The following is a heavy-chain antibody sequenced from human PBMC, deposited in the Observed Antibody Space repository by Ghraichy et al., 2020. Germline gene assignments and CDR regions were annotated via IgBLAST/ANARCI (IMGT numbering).Heavy chain of an antibody. Sequence: SETLSLTCTVSGGSISRHYWSWIRQPPGKGLEWIGYIYAGGSTNYNPSLKSRVTISTETSNNQFSLKLSSVTAADTAVYYCARHFSAEFDYWGQGTLVTVSS. V-gene: IGHV4-4*09. CDR2: IYAGGST. CDR3: ARHFSAEFDY. CDR1: GGSISRHY. J-gene: IGHJ4*02. D-gene: IGHD2/OR15-2a*01.